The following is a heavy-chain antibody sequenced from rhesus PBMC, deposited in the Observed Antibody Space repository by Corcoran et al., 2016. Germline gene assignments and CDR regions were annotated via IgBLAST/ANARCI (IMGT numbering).Heavy chain of an antibody. CDR2: INPYNDNT. CDR3: ARGWNDGRYFEF. Sequence: QVQLVQSGAEVKKPGSSVKVSCKASGYTFTDYYMHWVRQPPRQGLDWMGWINPYNDNTKYAQKFQGRVLMTRDTATSTAYMELSSLRSEDTAVYYCARGWNDGRYFEFWGQGALVTVSS. V-gene: IGHV1S2*01. D-gene: IGHD1-14*01. J-gene: IGHJ1*01. CDR1: GYTFTDYY.